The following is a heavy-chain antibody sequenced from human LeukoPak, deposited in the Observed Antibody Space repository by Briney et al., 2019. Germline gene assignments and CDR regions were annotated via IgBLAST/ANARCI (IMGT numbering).Heavy chain of an antibody. CDR2: ISGSGGST. V-gene: IGHV3-23*01. D-gene: IGHD2-21*02. CDR3: AKDVAVVTARAVFDY. J-gene: IGHJ4*02. Sequence: GGSLRLSCAASGFTFSSYAMSWVRQAPGTGLEWVSAISGSGGSTYYADSVKGRFTISRDNSKNTLYLQMNSLRAEDTAVYYCAKDVAVVTARAVFDYWGQGTLVTVSS. CDR1: GFTFSSYA.